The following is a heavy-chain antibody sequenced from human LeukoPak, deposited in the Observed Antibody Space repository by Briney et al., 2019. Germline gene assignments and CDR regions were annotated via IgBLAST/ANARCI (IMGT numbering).Heavy chain of an antibody. CDR1: GFTFSNAW. D-gene: IGHD3-16*01. CDR2: IKSKTAGETT. V-gene: IGHV3-15*01. Sequence: GESLRLSCAASGFTFSNAWMSWIRQAPGEGLEWVGRIKSKTAGETTHYAAPVKGRFTISRDDSKNTLYLQMNSLKTEDTAVYYCTTEGIGGGAFNIWGQGTMVTVSS. J-gene: IGHJ3*02. CDR3: TTEGIGGGAFNI.